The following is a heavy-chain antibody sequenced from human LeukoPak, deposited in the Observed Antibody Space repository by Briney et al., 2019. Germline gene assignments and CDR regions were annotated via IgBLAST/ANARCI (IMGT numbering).Heavy chain of an antibody. J-gene: IGHJ5*02. Sequence: SETLSLTCTVSRGSISSSSYYWGWIRQPPGKGLERIGSIYYSGSTYSNPSLKSRATISVDTSKNQFSLKVSSVTAADTAVYYCAREVAGVSYYYGSGSYWFDPWGQGTLVTVSS. D-gene: IGHD3-10*01. V-gene: IGHV4-39*07. CDR2: IYYSGST. CDR3: AREVAGVSYYYGSGSYWFDP. CDR1: RGSISSSSYY.